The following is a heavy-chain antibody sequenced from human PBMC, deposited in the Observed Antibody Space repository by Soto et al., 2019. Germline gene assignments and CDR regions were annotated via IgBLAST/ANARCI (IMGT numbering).Heavy chain of an antibody. V-gene: IGHV4-59*01. J-gene: IGHJ4*02. D-gene: IGHD6-19*01. CDR3: ARDEGSGWYYFDY. CDR1: GGSISSYY. Sequence: ETLSLTCTVSGGSISSYYWSWIRQPPGKGLEWIGYIYYSGSTNYNPSLKSRVTISVDTSKNQFSLKLSSVTAADTAVYYCARDEGSGWYYFDYWGQGTLVTVSS. CDR2: IYYSGST.